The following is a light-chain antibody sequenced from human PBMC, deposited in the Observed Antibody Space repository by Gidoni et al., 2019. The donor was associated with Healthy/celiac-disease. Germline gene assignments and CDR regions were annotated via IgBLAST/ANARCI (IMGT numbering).Light chain of an antibody. CDR3: QQYGSSPRT. J-gene: IGKJ1*01. CDR1: HSVSSSY. CDR2: GAS. V-gene: IGKV3-20*01. Sequence: EIVLTQSPGTRSLSPGESATLSCRAIHSVSSSYLAWYQQKPGQAPRLLIYGASSRATGIPDRFSGSGSGTDFTLTISRLEPEDFAVYYCQQYGSSPRTFGQGTKVEIK.